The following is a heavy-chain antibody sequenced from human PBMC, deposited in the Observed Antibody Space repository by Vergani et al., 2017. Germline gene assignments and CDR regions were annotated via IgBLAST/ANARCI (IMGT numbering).Heavy chain of an antibody. J-gene: IGHJ5*02. CDR3: ARDLRLLYNRFDP. Sequence: QVQLVESGGGVVQPGRSLRLSCAASGFTFNQYGMHWVRQAPGKGLEWVSGTWYDGNNKQYADSVKGRFTISRDNSKSTMYLQMNSLRDENTGVYYCARDLRLLYNRFDPWGQGTLVTVSS. V-gene: IGHV3-33*01. CDR2: TWYDGNNK. CDR1: GFTFNQYG. D-gene: IGHD1-14*01.